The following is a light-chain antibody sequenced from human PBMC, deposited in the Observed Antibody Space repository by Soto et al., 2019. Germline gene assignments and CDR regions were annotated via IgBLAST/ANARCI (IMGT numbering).Light chain of an antibody. CDR2: GAS. CDR1: QSIRSSY. J-gene: IGKJ4*01. CDR3: QQFAISPLT. Sequence: SQGXRXTLSXRASQSIRSSYLAWYQQKPGQANRLIIYGASRRATGITDRLSSSGSGTDFTLTISRLEPEDFAVYYSQQFAISPLT. V-gene: IGKV3-20*01.